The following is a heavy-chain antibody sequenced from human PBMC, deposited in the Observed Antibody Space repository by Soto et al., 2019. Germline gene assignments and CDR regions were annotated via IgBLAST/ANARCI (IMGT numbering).Heavy chain of an antibody. CDR1: GGSISSGGYS. D-gene: IGHD2-2*01. CDR3: ASVPYY. V-gene: IGHV4-30-2*01. CDR2: MYHSGST. J-gene: IGHJ4*01. Sequence: LSETLSLTCAVSGGSISSGGYSWSWIRQPPGKGLEWIGYMYHSGSTYYNPSLKSRVTISIDRSKNQFSLKLSSVTAADTAVYYCASVPYYWAQRILVTVSS.